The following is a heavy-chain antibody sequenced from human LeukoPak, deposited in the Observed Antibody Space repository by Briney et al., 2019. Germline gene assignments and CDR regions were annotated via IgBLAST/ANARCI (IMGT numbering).Heavy chain of an antibody. CDR1: GFTFDDYG. CDR3: ARAPLAAYYFDY. V-gene: IGHV3-20*04. Sequence: PGGSLRLSCAASGFTFDDYGMIWVRQAPGKGLEWVSGINWDGSSTGYADSVKGRFTISRDNAKKSLYLQMNSLRAEDMALYYCARAPLAAYYFDYWGQGTLVTVSS. J-gene: IGHJ4*02. D-gene: IGHD6-25*01. CDR2: INWDGSST.